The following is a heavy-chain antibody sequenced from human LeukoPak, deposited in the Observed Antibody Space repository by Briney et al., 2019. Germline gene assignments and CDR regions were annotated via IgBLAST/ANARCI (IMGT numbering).Heavy chain of an antibody. V-gene: IGHV3-30*02. Sequence: PGGSLRLSCAASGFTFSSYDMHWVRQAPGKGPKWIAFIRYDGSKKYYADSVKGRFTISRDNSKNTLYLQMNSLRAEDTAVFYCAKGGARLHSYYFDYWGQGTLVTVSS. D-gene: IGHD1-26*01. CDR1: GFTFSSYD. CDR3: AKGGARLHSYYFDY. CDR2: IRYDGSKK. J-gene: IGHJ4*02.